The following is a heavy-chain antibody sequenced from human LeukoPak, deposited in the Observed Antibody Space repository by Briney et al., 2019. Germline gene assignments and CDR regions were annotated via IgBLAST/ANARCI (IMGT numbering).Heavy chain of an antibody. D-gene: IGHD3-22*01. CDR1: GGSISSSSYY. Sequence: PSETLSLTCTVSGGSISSSSYYWGWIRQPPGKGLEWIGSIYYSGSTYYNPSLKSRVTISVDTSKNQFSLKLSSVTAADTAVYYCARGMSGDTYYYDSSGYYGLDYWGQGTLVTVSS. CDR3: ARGMSGDTYYYDSSGYYGLDY. V-gene: IGHV4-39*07. CDR2: IYYSGST. J-gene: IGHJ4*02.